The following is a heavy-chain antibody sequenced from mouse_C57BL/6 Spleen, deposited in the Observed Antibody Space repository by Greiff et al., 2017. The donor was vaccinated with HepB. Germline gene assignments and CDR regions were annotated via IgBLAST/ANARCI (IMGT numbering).Heavy chain of an antibody. J-gene: IGHJ1*03. CDR3: ARADYSNYEYFDV. D-gene: IGHD2-5*01. CDR2: IHPNSGST. Sequence: QVQLQQPGAELVKPGASVKLSCKASGYTFTSYWMHWVKQRPGQGLEWIGMIHPNSGSTNYNEKFKSKATLTVDKSSSTAYMQLSIRTSEDSAVYYCARADYSNYEYFDVWGTGTTVTVSS. CDR1: GYTFTSYW. V-gene: IGHV1-64*01.